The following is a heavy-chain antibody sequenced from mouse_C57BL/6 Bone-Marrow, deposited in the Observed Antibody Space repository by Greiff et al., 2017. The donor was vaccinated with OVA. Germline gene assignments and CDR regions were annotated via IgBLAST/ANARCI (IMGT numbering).Heavy chain of an antibody. V-gene: IGHV1-81*01. J-gene: IGHJ2*01. Sequence: LQESGAELARPGASVKLSCKASGYTFTSYGISWVKQRTGQGLEWIGEIYPRSGNTYYNEKFKGKATLTADKSSSTAYMELRSLTSEDSAVYFCARGGTLWHFDYWGQGTTLTVSS. CDR2: IYPRSGNT. CDR1: GYTFTSYG. D-gene: IGHD1-1*02. CDR3: ARGGTLWHFDY.